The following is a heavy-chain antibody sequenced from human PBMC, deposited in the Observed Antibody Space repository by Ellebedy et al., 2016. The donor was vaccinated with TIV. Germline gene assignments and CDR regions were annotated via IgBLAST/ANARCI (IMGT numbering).Heavy chain of an antibody. D-gene: IGHD6-19*01. V-gene: IGHV1-2*04. CDR1: GYTFTGYY. Sequence: AASVKVSCKASGYTFTGYYMHWVRQAPGQGLEWMGWINPNSGGTNYAQKFQGWVTMTRDTSTSTAYMELRSLRSDDTAVYYCARGSSGWMAIDYWGQGTLVTVSS. J-gene: IGHJ4*02. CDR2: INPNSGGT. CDR3: ARGSSGWMAIDY.